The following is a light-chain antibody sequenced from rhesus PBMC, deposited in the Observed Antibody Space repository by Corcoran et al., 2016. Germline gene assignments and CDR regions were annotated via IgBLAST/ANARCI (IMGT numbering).Light chain of an antibody. CDR2: DVS. CDR1: SSDVGAYNY. J-gene: IGLJ1*01. Sequence: QSAPTQPPSMSGSPGQSVTISCTGTSSDVGAYNYVSWYQQRPGKAPTLMIYDVSRRPSGVSDRFSASKSGNTASLTISGLQAEDEADYYCCSYTTSSTFIFATGTRLTVL. CDR3: CSYTTSSTFI. V-gene: IGLV2S7*01.